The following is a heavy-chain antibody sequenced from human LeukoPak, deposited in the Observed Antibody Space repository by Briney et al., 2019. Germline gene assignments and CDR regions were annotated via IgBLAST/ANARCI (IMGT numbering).Heavy chain of an antibody. V-gene: IGHV3-23*01. CDR1: GFTFSSYA. CDR2: ISGSGGST. CDR3: AKDIGPSGSSTFLFDY. D-gene: IGHD1-26*01. J-gene: IGHJ4*02. Sequence: GGSLRLSCAASGFTFSSYAMSWVRQAPGKGLEWVSAISGSGGSTYYADSVKGRFTISRDNSKNTLYLQMNSLRAEDTALYYCAKDIGPSGSSTFLFDYWGQGTLVTVSS.